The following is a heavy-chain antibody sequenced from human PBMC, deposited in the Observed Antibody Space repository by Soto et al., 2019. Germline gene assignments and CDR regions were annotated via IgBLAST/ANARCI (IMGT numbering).Heavy chain of an antibody. CDR2: TYYRSKWYN. D-gene: IGHD6-19*01. CDR1: GDSVSSNSAA. J-gene: IGHJ5*02. Sequence: SPTLSLTCAISGDSVSSNSAAWNWIRQSPSRGLEWLGRTYYRSKWYNDYAVSVKSRITINPDTSKNQFSLQLNSVTPEDTAVYYCARGPGIAVAGSWSWFDPWGQGTLVTVSS. CDR3: ARGPGIAVAGSWSWFDP. V-gene: IGHV6-1*01.